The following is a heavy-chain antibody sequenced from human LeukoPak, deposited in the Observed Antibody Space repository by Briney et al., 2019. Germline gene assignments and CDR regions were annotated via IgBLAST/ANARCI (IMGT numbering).Heavy chain of an antibody. J-gene: IGHJ6*03. D-gene: IGHD2-15*01. CDR1: GFSFSNYG. V-gene: IGHV3-30*02. CDR2: IRYDGSNT. Sequence: GSLRLSCAASGFSFSNYGMHWVRQAPGKGLEWVTFIRYDGSNTYYADSVEGRFTISRDNSKNILYLHMNSLRPEDTAVYYCAKGGSGSPLGYYYMDVWGKGTTVTVSS. CDR3: AKGGSGSPLGYYYMDV.